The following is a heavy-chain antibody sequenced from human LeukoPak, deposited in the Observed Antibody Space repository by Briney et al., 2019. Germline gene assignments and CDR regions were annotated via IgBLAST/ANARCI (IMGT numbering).Heavy chain of an antibody. J-gene: IGHJ6*02. V-gene: IGHV4-59*01. D-gene: IGHD6-19*01. CDR3: ASGTYSSGWYYYYYGMDV. Sequence: SETLSLTCTVSGGSISSYYWSWIRQPPGKGLEWIGYIYYSGSTNYNLSLKSRVTISVDTSKNQFSLKLSSVTAADTAVYYCASGTYSSGWYYYYYGMDVWGQGTTVTVSS. CDR1: GGSISSYY. CDR2: IYYSGST.